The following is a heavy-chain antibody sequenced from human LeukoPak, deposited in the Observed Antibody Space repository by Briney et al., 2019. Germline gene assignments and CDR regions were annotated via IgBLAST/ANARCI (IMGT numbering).Heavy chain of an antibody. J-gene: IGHJ4*02. CDR3: AGTPWFGELTLDY. CDR1: GFTFTSST. V-gene: IGHV1-58*02. CDR2: IVVGSGNT. Sequence: GASEKVSCKASGFTFTSSTIQWVRQARAQRLEWIGWIVVGSGNTNYAQKIQERVIITRDMSTTTVYMELSSLRSEDTAVYYCAGTPWFGELTLDYWGQGTLVTVSS. D-gene: IGHD3-10*01.